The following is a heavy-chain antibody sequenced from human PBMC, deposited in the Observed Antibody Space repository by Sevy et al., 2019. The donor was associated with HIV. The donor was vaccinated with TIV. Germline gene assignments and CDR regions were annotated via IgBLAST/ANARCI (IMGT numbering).Heavy chain of an antibody. J-gene: IGHJ4*02. CDR3: ASPGGFTCCSLLDY. Sequence: ASVKVSCKASGYTFTDYYIHWVRQAPGQGLEWMGWINPNSGGTSYAQNFQGRVTVTRDTSISTAYMELSKLRSDDTAVYYCASPGGFTCCSLLDYWGQGTLVTVSS. CDR1: GYTFTDYY. D-gene: IGHD3-16*01. V-gene: IGHV1-2*02. CDR2: INPNSGGT.